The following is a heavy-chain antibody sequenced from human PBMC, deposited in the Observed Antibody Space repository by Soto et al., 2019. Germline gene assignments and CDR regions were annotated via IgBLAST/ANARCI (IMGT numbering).Heavy chain of an antibody. V-gene: IGHV4-31*03. D-gene: IGHD2-21*01. CDR2: MSNDGGS. CDR1: GGSMYSGNYY. CDR3: ARGVVGSFES. Sequence: SETLSLTCTVSGGSMYSGNYYWTWIRQHPRKGLDWLGYMSNDGGSNYNPSLKSRITVSLDPSKNHFSLRLSSVTAADTAGYYCARGVVGSFESGGEGTLVTVSS. J-gene: IGHJ1*01.